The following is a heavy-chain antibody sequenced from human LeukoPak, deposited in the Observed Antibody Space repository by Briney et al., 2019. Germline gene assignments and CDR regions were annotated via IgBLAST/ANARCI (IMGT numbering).Heavy chain of an antibody. CDR1: GDSVSRSSYY. D-gene: IGHD1-26*01. J-gene: IGHJ3*01. V-gene: IGHV4-61*01. CDR3: ARSGSRPSGGAFDL. CDR2: LYYSGSN. Sequence: SETLSLTCTVSGDSVSRSSYYWTWIRQPPGKGLQWIAYLYYSGSNNFNPSLKSRLTISVDTSKNQFSLKLNSVTAADTAVYYCARSGSRPSGGAFDLWGQGTMVTVSS.